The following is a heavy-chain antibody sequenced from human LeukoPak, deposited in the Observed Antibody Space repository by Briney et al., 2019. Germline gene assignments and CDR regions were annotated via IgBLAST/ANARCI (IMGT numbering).Heavy chain of an antibody. CDR2: IYYSGST. Sequence: SETLSLTCTVSGGSIRSYYWSWIRQPPGKGLEWVGYIYYSGSTSYNPSLKSRVTISVDTSKNQLSLKVTSVTAADTAVYYCARSKDILTGYCFDYWGQGTLVTVSS. J-gene: IGHJ4*02. CDR1: GGSIRSYY. CDR3: ARSKDILTGYCFDY. D-gene: IGHD3-9*01. V-gene: IGHV4-59*01.